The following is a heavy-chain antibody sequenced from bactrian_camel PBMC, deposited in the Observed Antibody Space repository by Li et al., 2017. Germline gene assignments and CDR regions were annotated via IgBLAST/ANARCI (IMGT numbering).Heavy chain of an antibody. CDR1: GYTYSSYC. Sequence: HVQLVESGGGLVLPGGSVRLSCAASGYTYSSYCMGWLRQAPGKEREGVAAIDSDGSTRYTDSVKGRFTISQDNSKNTLYLQMNSLKPEDTGMYYCAADIAPKDGGVWYGDYTNWGQGTQVTVS. D-gene: IGHD3*01. J-gene: IGHJ4*01. CDR3: AADIAPKDGGVWYGDYTN. CDR2: IDSDGST. V-gene: IGHV3S26*01.